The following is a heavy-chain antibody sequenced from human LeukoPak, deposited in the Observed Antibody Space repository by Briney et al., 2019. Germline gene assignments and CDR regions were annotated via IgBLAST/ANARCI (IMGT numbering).Heavy chain of an antibody. CDR1: GFTFSSYN. J-gene: IGHJ4*02. D-gene: IGHD1-26*01. CDR3: ARDGPEGSGSYLNY. CDR2: ITTSGTYI. Sequence: GGSLRLSCAASGFTFSSYNMNWVRQAPGKGLEWGSCITTSGTYIYYADSVKGRFTISRDNAKNSLYLQMNSLRAEDTAVYYCARDGPEGSGSYLNYWGQGTLVTVSS. V-gene: IGHV3-21*01.